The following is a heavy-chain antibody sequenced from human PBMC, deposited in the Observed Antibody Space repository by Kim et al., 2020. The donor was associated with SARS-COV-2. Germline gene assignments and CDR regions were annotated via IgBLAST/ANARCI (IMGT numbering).Heavy chain of an antibody. Sequence: KGRFTISRDNAKNSLYLQMNSLRAEDTAVYYCAREAGYRGDYYYYYGMDVWGQGTTVTVSS. CDR3: AREAGYRGDYYYYYGMDV. V-gene: IGHV3-11*06. D-gene: IGHD3-10*01. J-gene: IGHJ6*02.